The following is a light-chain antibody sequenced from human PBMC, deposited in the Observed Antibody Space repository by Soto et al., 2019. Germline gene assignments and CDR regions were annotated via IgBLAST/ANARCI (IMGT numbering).Light chain of an antibody. CDR2: DVS. V-gene: IGLV2-14*01. CDR1: SSDVGGYNY. J-gene: IGLJ1*01. CDR3: SSYTSSSTRV. Sequence: QSALTQPASVSGSPGQSITISCTGTSSDVGGYNYASWYQQHPGKAPKLMIYDVSNRPSGVSNRFSGSKSGNTASLTISGLQAEDEADYYCSSYTSSSTRVFVTGTKVTVL.